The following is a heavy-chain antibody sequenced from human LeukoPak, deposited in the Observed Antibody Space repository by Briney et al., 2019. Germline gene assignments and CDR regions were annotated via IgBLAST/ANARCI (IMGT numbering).Heavy chain of an antibody. CDR1: GGSISSYY. CDR2: IYTSGST. J-gene: IGHJ4*02. D-gene: IGHD6-13*01. Sequence: SETLSLTCTVSGGSISSYYWSWIRQPAGKGLEWIGRIYTSGSTNYNPSLKSRVTMSVDTSKNQFPLKLSSVTAADTAVYYCASGYSSSCGYYFDYWGQGTLVTVSS. CDR3: ASGYSSSCGYYFDY. V-gene: IGHV4-4*07.